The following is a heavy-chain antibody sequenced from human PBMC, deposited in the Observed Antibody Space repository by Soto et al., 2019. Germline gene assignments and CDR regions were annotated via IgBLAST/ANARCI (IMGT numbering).Heavy chain of an antibody. V-gene: IGHV3-30*18. D-gene: IGHD5-12*01. CDR2: ISYDGSNK. CDR3: AKDQGATIGVYYYGMDV. J-gene: IGHJ6*02. CDR1: GFTFSSYG. Sequence: GGSLRLSCAASGFTFSSYGMHWVRQAPGKGLEWVAVISYDGSNKYYADSVKGRFTISRDNSKNTLYLQMNSLRAEDTAVYYCAKDQGATIGVYYYGMDVWGQGTTVTVSS.